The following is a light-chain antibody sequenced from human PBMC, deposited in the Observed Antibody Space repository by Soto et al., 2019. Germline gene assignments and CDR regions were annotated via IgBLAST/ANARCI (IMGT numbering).Light chain of an antibody. CDR1: QSVLYSSNNKNY. CDR2: WAS. J-gene: IGKJ1*01. V-gene: IGKV4-1*01. Sequence: IVMTQSPDSLAVSLGERATINCKSSQSVLYSSNNKNYLAWYQQKPGQPPKLLIYWASTRESGVPDRFSGSGSGTDFTLTISSLQAEDVAVYYCQHYYSTPRTFGQGTKVDI. CDR3: QHYYSTPRT.